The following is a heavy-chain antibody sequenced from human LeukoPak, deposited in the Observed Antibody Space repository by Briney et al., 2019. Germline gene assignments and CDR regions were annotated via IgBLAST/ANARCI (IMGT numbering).Heavy chain of an antibody. J-gene: IGHJ5*01. CDR2: INTADGNT. CDR3: ARPGASSPGNWFAS. Sequence: ASVKVSCKASGYTFTSYYMHWVRQAPGQGLEWMGRINTADGNTKYSQKFQSRVTITRDTSASIVYLELTSLRSEDTAVYYCARPGASSPGNWFASWGQGTLVTVSS. CDR1: GYTFTSYY. D-gene: IGHD6-13*01. V-gene: IGHV1-3*04.